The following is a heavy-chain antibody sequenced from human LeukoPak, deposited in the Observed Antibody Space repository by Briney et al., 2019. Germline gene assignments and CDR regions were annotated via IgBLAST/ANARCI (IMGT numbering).Heavy chain of an antibody. CDR2: ISGSGGST. CDR1: GFTFSSYA. J-gene: IGHJ4*02. D-gene: IGHD3-22*01. CDR3: AKDPWYYYDSSANFDY. Sequence: GGSLRLSCAASGFTFSSYAMSWVRQAPGKGLEWVSAISGSGGSTYYADSVKGRFTISRDNSKNTLYLQMNSLRAADTAVYYCAKDPWYYYDSSANFDYWGQGTLVTVSS. V-gene: IGHV3-23*01.